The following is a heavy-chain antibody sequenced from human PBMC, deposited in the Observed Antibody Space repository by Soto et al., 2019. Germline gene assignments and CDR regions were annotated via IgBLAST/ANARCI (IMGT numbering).Heavy chain of an antibody. J-gene: IGHJ4*02. CDR1: GGSISSSSYH. CDR3: RKEGPGSASFF. D-gene: IGHD2-15*01. CDR2: IYYTGIT. V-gene: IGHV4-39*01. Sequence: SETLSLTCTVSGGSISSSSYHWAWIRQPPRKGLEWIGSIYYTGITYKNPSLNSRVTMSVDPSKNQFSLKLTSVTAAGTAVYLCRKEGPGSASFFWAQGTLVPVSS.